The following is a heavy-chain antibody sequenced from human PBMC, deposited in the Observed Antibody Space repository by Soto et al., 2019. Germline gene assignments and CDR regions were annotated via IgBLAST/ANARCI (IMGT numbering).Heavy chain of an antibody. D-gene: IGHD6-13*01. CDR1: GGSFSGYY. CDR3: ARGRRSWYLEYFQH. CDR2: INHSGST. J-gene: IGHJ1*01. V-gene: IGHV4-34*01. Sequence: PSETLSLTCAVYGGSFSGYYWSWIRQPPGKGLEWIGEINHSGSTNYNPSLKSRVTISVDTSKNQFSLKLSSVTAADTAVYYCARGRRSWYLEYFQHWGQGTLVTVSS.